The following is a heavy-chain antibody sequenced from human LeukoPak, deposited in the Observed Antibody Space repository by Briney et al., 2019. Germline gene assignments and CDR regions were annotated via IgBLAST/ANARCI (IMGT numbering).Heavy chain of an antibody. Sequence: GGSLRLSCATSGFTFSTSDMHWVRQAPGKGLEWVSFIQYDGSRKNYVDSVKGRFTISRDNSKNTLYLQMNSLRAEDTAVYYCAKENRHCSSTSCLYYYYYMDVWGKGTTVTISS. CDR2: IQYDGSRK. V-gene: IGHV3-30*02. D-gene: IGHD2-2*01. J-gene: IGHJ6*03. CDR3: AKENRHCSSTSCLYYYYYMDV. CDR1: GFTFSTSD.